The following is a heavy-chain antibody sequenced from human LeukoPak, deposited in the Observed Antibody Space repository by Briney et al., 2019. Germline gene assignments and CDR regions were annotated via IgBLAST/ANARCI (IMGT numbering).Heavy chain of an antibody. CDR2: ISSSGSTI. Sequence: GGSLRLSCAASGLTFSSYEMNWVRQAPGKGLERVSYISSSGSTIYYADSVKGRFTISRDNAKNSLYLQMNSLRAEDTAVYYCAREGSSGWLYVSNYYYYMDVWGKGTTVTISS. CDR1: GLTFSSYE. V-gene: IGHV3-48*03. D-gene: IGHD6-19*01. J-gene: IGHJ6*03. CDR3: AREGSSGWLYVSNYYYYMDV.